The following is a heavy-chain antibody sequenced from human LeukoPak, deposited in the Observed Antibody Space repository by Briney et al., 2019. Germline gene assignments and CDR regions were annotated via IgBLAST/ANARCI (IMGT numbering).Heavy chain of an antibody. Sequence: PGGSLRLSCAASGFTFSNYAMNWVRQAPGKGLEWVSLISGDGGSTYYADSVKGRFTISRDNSKNSLFLQMNSLRTEDTAFYYCAKDIHDRGYADYWGQGTLVTVSS. CDR1: GFTFSNYA. V-gene: IGHV3-43*02. CDR2: ISGDGGST. CDR3: AKDIHDRGYADY. J-gene: IGHJ4*02. D-gene: IGHD3-22*01.